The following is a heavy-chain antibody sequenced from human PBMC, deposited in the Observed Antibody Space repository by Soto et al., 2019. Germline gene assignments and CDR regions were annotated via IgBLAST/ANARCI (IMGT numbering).Heavy chain of an antibody. D-gene: IGHD3-16*01. CDR2: MNPDSGTT. V-gene: IGHV1-8*01. CDR3: ARGRFRRTWFDP. J-gene: IGHJ5*02. Sequence: QVQLVQSGAEVKKPGASVKVSCKASGYTFTNYDIHWVRQATGQGLEWMGWMNPDSGTTGQSKQFQGRVTMTRDTSISTAYMEMSSLRSEDTAVYYCARGRFRRTWFDPWGQGTLVTVSS. CDR1: GYTFTNYD.